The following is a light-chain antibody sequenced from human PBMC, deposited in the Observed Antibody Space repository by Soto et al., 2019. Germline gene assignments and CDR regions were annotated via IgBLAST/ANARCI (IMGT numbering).Light chain of an antibody. V-gene: IGKV1-27*01. CDR1: QGISIY. CDR3: QKYNSAPHT. Sequence: DIQMTQSPSSLSASVGDRVTITCRASQGISIYLAWYQQKPGKVPKLLIYAASTLQSGLPSRFSGSGSGTDFTLTISSLQPEDVATYYCQKYNSAPHTFGQGTKLEIK. CDR2: AAS. J-gene: IGKJ2*01.